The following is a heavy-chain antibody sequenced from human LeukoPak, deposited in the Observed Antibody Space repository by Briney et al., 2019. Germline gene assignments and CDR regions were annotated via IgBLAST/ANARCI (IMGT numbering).Heavy chain of an antibody. CDR2: ISGSGGST. CDR3: AKSQGVVVAATGDY. CDR1: GFTFSSYA. D-gene: IGHD2-15*01. J-gene: IGHJ4*02. Sequence: PGGSLRLSCAASGFTFSSYAMSWVRQAPGKGLEWVSAISGSGGSTYYADSVKGRFTISRDNSKNTLYLQMSSLRAEDTAVYYCAKSQGVVVAATGDYWGQGTLVTVSS. V-gene: IGHV3-23*01.